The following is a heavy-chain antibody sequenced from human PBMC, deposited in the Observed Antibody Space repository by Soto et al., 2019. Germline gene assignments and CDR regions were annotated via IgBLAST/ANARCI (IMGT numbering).Heavy chain of an antibody. D-gene: IGHD4-17*01. Sequence: QVQLQESGPGPVKPSEALSLTCSVADGSISNYYWSWIRQPPGKGLEWIGQIHYNGRTNYTPSLESRVTMSVDTSKNLFSLRLTSVTAADTAVYYCARDRYGGNSFWYFNVCGRGTLVTVSS. J-gene: IGHJ2*01. CDR2: IHYNGRT. CDR1: DGSISNYY. CDR3: ARDRYGGNSFWYFNV. V-gene: IGHV4-59*01.